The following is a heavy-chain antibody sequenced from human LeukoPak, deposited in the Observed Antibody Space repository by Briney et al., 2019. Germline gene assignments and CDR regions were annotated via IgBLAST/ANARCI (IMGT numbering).Heavy chain of an antibody. CDR1: GGSFSGYY. CDR3: ARAGYYGPDAFDI. Sequence: SETLSLTCAVYGGSFSGYYWSWIRQPPGKGLEWIGEINHSGSTNYNPSLKSRVTISIDRSKNQFSLKLTSVTAADTAVYYCARAGYYGPDAFDIWGQGTMVTVSS. D-gene: IGHD3-22*01. J-gene: IGHJ3*02. V-gene: IGHV4-34*01. CDR2: INHSGST.